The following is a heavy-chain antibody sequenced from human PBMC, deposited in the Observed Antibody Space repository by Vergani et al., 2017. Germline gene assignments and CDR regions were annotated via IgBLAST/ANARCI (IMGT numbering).Heavy chain of an antibody. CDR3: ASQYYDFWSVRD. Sequence: QLVASGGDLVQPGGSLRLSCAVSGFTVSSHSMSWVRQAPGKGREWVSVIFSGGYTYYADSVKGRFTISRDDSKNSLYLQMNSLRAEDTAVYFCASQYYDFWSVRDWGQGTLVTVSS. J-gene: IGHJ1*01. CDR1: GFTVSSHS. D-gene: IGHD3-3*01. V-gene: IGHV3-66*04. CDR2: IFSGGYT.